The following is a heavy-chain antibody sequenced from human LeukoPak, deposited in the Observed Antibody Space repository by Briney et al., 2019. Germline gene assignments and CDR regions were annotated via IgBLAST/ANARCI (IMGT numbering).Heavy chain of an antibody. CDR1: GFTFSNYC. CDR3: ARAGPGATCPTKEY. CDR2: IKQDGSEK. D-gene: IGHD6-6*01. Sequence: PGGSLRLSCAASGFTFSNYCMSWVRQAPGKGLEWVANIKQDGSEKYYVDSVKGRFTISRDNAENALYLQMNSLRGEDTAVYYCARAGPGATCPTKEYWGQGTLVTVSS. J-gene: IGHJ4*02. V-gene: IGHV3-7*01.